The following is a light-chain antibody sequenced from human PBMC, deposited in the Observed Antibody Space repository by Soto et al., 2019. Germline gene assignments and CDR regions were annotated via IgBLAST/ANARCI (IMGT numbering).Light chain of an antibody. CDR3: CSYAGTYTRV. J-gene: IGLJ1*01. Sequence: SVLTQPASVSGSPGQSITISCTGTSSDVASYNLVSWYQQLPGKAPKLMIYDVNKRPSGVPYRFSGSKSGNTASLTISGLQAGDEADYYCCSYAGTYTRVFGTGTKVTVL. CDR1: SSDVASYNL. V-gene: IGLV2-23*02. CDR2: DVN.